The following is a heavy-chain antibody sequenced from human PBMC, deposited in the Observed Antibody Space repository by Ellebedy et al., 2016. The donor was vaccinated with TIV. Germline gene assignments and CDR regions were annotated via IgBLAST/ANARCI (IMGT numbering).Heavy chain of an antibody. Sequence: AASVKVSCKASGYTFTDFDINWVRQATGQGLEWVGWMNPNSGNTGSAQKFQGRVTMTRDSSISTAYMELSSLRSEETAVYYCGRGRGYASTGRVYYFDYWGQGSLVTVSS. J-gene: IGHJ4*02. CDR3: GRGRGYASTGRVYYFDY. V-gene: IGHV1-8*01. D-gene: IGHD2-15*01. CDR2: MNPNSGNT. CDR1: GYTFTDFD.